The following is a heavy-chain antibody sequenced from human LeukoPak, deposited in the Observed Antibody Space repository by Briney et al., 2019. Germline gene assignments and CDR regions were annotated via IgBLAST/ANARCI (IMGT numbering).Heavy chain of an antibody. J-gene: IGHJ4*02. CDR3: ARDPAVAVAGIFDY. D-gene: IGHD6-19*01. CDR2: IYHSGST. Sequence: SETLSLTCAVSGSSISSSNWWSWVRQPPGKGLEWIGEIYHSGSTNYNPSLKSRVTISVDKSENQFSLKLSSVTAADTAVYYCARDPAVAVAGIFDYWGQGTLVTVSS. V-gene: IGHV4-4*02. CDR1: GSSISSSNW.